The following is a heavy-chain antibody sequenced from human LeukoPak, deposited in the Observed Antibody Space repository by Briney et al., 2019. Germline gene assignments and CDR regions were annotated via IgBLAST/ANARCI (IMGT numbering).Heavy chain of an antibody. CDR3: ALGGGYYSAFGI. CDR2: IYSGGST. J-gene: IGHJ3*02. Sequence: AGSLRLSCAASGFTVSSNYLSWVRQAPGKGLEWVSVIYSGGSTYYADSVKGRFIISIDNSKNTLYLQMNSLRAEETAVYYCALGGGYYSAFGIWGQGTMVTVSS. D-gene: IGHD3-10*01. V-gene: IGHV3-66*01. CDR1: GFTVSSNY.